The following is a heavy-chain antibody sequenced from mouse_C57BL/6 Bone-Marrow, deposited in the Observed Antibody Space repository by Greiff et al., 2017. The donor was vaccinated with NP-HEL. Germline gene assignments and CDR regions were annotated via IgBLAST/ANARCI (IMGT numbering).Heavy chain of an antibody. V-gene: IGHV1-81*01. Sequence: VKVVESGAELARPGASVKLSCKASGYTFTSYGISWVKQRTGQGLEWIGEIYPRSGNTYYNEKFKGKATLTADKSSSTAYMELRSLTSEDSAVYFCARSNYYGTPFAYWGQGTLVTVSA. J-gene: IGHJ3*01. CDR2: IYPRSGNT. CDR3: ARSNYYGTPFAY. CDR1: GYTFTSYG. D-gene: IGHD1-1*01.